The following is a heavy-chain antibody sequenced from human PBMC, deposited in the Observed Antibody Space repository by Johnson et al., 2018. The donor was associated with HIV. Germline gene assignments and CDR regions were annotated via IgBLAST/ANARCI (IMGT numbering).Heavy chain of an antibody. CDR1: GFTFSSYA. V-gene: IGHV3-64*01. CDR3: ARDWAAVGRVGGMDAFDI. J-gene: IGHJ3*02. Sequence: VQLVESGGGLERPGGSLRLSCAASGFTFSSYAIHWVRQAPGKGLEYVSAISSNGGSTYYANSVKGRFTISRDNAKNSLYLQMNSLRAEDTALYYCARDWAAVGRVGGMDAFDIWGQGTMVTVSS. CDR2: ISSNGGST. D-gene: IGHD6-13*01.